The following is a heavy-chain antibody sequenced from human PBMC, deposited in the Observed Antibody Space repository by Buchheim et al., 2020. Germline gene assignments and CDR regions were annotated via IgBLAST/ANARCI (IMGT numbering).Heavy chain of an antibody. CDR3: ASLRITMIGTGYYGMDV. CDR1: GGTFSSYT. D-gene: IGHD3-22*01. V-gene: IGHV1-69*02. Sequence: QVQLVQSGAEVKKPGSSVKVSCKASGGTFSSYTISWVRQAPGQGLEWMGRIIPILGIANYAQKFRGRVTITADKSTSTAYMELSSLRSEDTAVYYCASLRITMIGTGYYGMDVWGQGTT. J-gene: IGHJ6*02. CDR2: IIPILGIA.